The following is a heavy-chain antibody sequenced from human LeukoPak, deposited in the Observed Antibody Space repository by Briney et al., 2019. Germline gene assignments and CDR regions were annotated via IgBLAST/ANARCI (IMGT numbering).Heavy chain of an antibody. D-gene: IGHD6-6*01. CDR3: ARDKVIAARRPLYFDY. V-gene: IGHV3-9*01. Sequence: GGSLRLSCAASGFTFDDYAMHWVRQAPGKGLEWVSGISWNSGSIGYADSVKGRFTISRDNAKNSLYLQMNSLRAEDTALYYCARDKVIAARRPLYFDYWGQGTLVTVSS. CDR1: GFTFDDYA. CDR2: ISWNSGSI. J-gene: IGHJ4*02.